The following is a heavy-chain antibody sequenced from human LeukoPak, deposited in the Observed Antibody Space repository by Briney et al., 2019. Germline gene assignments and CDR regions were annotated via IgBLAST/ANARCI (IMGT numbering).Heavy chain of an antibody. J-gene: IGHJ5*02. CDR2: IIPIFGTA. D-gene: IGHD6-19*01. CDR1: GGTFSSYA. Sequence: ASVKVSCKASGGTFSSYAISWVRQAPGQGLEWMGGIIPIFGTANYAQKFQGRVTITTDESTSTAYMELSSLRSEDTAVYYRARVESGWFIGWFDPWGQGTLVTVSS. V-gene: IGHV1-69*05. CDR3: ARVESGWFIGWFDP.